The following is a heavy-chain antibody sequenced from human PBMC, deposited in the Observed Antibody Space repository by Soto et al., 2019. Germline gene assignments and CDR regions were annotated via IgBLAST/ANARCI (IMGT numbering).Heavy chain of an antibody. D-gene: IGHD2-2*01. J-gene: IGHJ4*02. V-gene: IGHV4-31*03. CDR3: ARVRCSSTSCPIDY. CDR1: GGSISSGGYY. CDR2: IYYSGST. Sequence: SETLSLTCTVSGGSISSGGYYWSWIRQHPGKGLEWIGYIYYSGSTYYNPSLKSRVTISVDTSKNQFSLKLSSVTAADTAVYYCARVRCSSTSCPIDYWGQGTLVTVSS.